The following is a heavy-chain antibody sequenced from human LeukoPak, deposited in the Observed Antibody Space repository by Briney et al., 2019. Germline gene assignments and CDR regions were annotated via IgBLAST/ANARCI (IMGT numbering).Heavy chain of an antibody. J-gene: IGHJ6*03. V-gene: IGHV1-18*01. Sequence: GASVKVSCKASGYTFTSYGISWVRQAPGQGLEWMGWISAYNGNTNYAQKLQGRVTMTTDTSTSTAYMELRSLRSDDTAVYYCARSLGYSGYTYYYYYYMDVWGKGTTVTVSS. D-gene: IGHD5-12*01. CDR3: ARSLGYSGYTYYYYYYMDV. CDR2: ISAYNGNT. CDR1: GYTFTSYG.